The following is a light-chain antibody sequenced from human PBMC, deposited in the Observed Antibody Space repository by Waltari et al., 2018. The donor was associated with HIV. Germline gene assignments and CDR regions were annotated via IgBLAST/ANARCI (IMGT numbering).Light chain of an antibody. J-gene: IGLJ3*02. V-gene: IGLV2-8*01. CDR1: SSDVGGSKY. Sequence: QSALTQPPSASGSPGQSVTISCPGPSSDVGGSKYVSWYHQHPGKAPKLMIYEVNKRPSGVPDRFSGSKSANTASLTVSGLQADDEADYYCNSYAGSNNWVFGGGTKLTVL. CDR3: NSYAGSNNWV. CDR2: EVN.